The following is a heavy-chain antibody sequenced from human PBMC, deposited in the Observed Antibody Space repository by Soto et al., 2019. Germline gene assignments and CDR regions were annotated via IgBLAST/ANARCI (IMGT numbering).Heavy chain of an antibody. Sequence: QVQLVQSGSEVKKPGSSVKVSCKASGSTFSSYAISWVRQAPGQGLEWMGGIIPIFGTANYAQKFQGRVTITADKSTSTAYMELSSLRSEDTAVYYCARDLGSGYPPGIDVWGQGTTVTVSS. CDR1: GSTFSSYA. CDR2: IIPIFGTA. CDR3: ARDLGSGYPPGIDV. J-gene: IGHJ6*02. V-gene: IGHV1-69*06. D-gene: IGHD3-22*01.